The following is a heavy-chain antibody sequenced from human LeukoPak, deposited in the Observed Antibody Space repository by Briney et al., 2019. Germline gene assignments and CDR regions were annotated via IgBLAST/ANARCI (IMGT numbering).Heavy chain of an antibody. V-gene: IGHV4-30-4*07. D-gene: IGHD5-18*01. CDR2: VYYSGSA. CDR3: ASQNTPMVFGI. CDR1: GDSIISGGYS. Sequence: IPSETLSLTCAVSGDSIISGGYSWSWIRQPPGKGLEWIGYVYYSGSAYYNPSLKSRVTMSVDTSKNQFALRRMLSSVTAADTAVYYCASQNTPMVFGIWGQGTVVTVSS. J-gene: IGHJ3*02.